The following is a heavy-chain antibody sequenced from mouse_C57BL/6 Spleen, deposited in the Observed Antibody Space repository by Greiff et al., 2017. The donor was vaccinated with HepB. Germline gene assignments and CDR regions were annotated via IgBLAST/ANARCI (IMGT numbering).Heavy chain of an antibody. CDR3: AIITTVVRAMDY. J-gene: IGHJ4*01. D-gene: IGHD1-1*01. Sequence: EVKLQESGPELVKPGASVKMSCKASGYTFTDYNMHWVKQSHGKSLEWIGYINPNNGGTSYNQKFKGKATLTVNKSSSTAYMELRSLTSEDSAVYYCAIITTVVRAMDYWGQGTSVTVSS. V-gene: IGHV1-22*01. CDR1: GYTFTDYN. CDR2: INPNNGGT.